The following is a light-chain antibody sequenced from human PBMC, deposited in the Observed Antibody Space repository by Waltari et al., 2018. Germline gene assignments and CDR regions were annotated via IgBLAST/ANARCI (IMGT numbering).Light chain of an antibody. V-gene: IGLV2-8*01. CDR1: STDLTTYNY. CDR2: EVS. CDR3: SSYAGRDNLL. J-gene: IGLJ2*01. Sequence: QSALTQLPSASGSPGQSVTLSCSGTSTDLTTYNYVSWYQHHPGRAPKLLIYEVSKGPSGVPVRFSGSKSGNTASLTVSGLQTEDEAVYYCSSYAGRDNLLFGGGTKLTVL.